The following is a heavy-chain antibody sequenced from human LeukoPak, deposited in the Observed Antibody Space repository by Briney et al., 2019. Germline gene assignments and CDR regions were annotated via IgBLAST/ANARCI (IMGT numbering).Heavy chain of an antibody. CDR3: TRVSSQANVFDY. J-gene: IGHJ4*02. V-gene: IGHV3-30*03. Sequence: GGSLRLSCAASGFTFSSYGMHWVRQAPGKGLEWVAVISYDGSNKYYADSVKGRFTISRDNSKNTLYLQMNSLRAEDTAVYYCTRVSSQANVFDYWGQGTLVTVSS. CDR2: ISYDGSNK. CDR1: GFTFSSYG. D-gene: IGHD6-13*01.